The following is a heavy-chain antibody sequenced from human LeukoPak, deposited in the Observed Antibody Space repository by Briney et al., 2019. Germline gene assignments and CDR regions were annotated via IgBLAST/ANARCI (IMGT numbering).Heavy chain of an antibody. Sequence: GGSLILSCAASGFTFSTYAMSWVRQAPGKGLEWLSYISGSGGSTYYADSVKGRFTISRDNSKNTLYLQMNSLRAEDTALYYCAKRVGSYYFDSWGQGTLVTVSS. D-gene: IGHD3-10*01. CDR1: GFTFSTYA. V-gene: IGHV3-23*01. CDR3: AKRVGSYYFDS. J-gene: IGHJ4*02. CDR2: ISGSGGST.